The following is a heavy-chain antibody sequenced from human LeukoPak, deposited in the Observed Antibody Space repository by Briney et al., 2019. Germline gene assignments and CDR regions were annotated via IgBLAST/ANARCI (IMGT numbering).Heavy chain of an antibody. J-gene: IGHJ4*02. CDR1: GYTFTNYW. CDR2: VHPGDSDI. CDR3: ARDMNNGLLPDY. D-gene: IGHD2-21*02. Sequence: PGESLKISCKGSGYTFTNYWIGWVRQMPGKGLEWMGIVHPGDSDIRYNPSFEGQVTTSADKSTTTAYLQWTSLKASDSAMYFCARDMNNGLLPDYWGQGTLVTVSS. V-gene: IGHV5-51*01.